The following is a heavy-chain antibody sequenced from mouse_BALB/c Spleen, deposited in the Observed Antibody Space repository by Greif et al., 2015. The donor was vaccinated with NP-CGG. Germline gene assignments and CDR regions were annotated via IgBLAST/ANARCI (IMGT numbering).Heavy chain of an antibody. D-gene: IGHD2-4*01. CDR1: GYAFSSYW. J-gene: IGHJ4*01. V-gene: IGHV1-80*01. CDR3: ARYDYDYYAMDY. Sequence: QVQLQQSGAELVGPGSSVKISCKASGYAFSSYWMNWVKQRPGQGLEWIVQIYPGDGDTNYNGKFKGKATLTADKSSSTAYMQLSSLTSEDSAVYFCARYDYDYYAMDYWGQGTSVTVSS. CDR2: IYPGDGDT.